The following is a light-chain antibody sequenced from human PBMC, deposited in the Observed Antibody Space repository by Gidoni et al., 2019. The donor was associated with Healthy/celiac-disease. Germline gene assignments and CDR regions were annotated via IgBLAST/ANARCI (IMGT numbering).Light chain of an antibody. V-gene: IGKV1-39*01. J-gene: IGKJ1*01. CDR2: AAS. CDR3: QQSYSTPPWT. CDR1: QSISSY. Sequence: DIQMTQSPSSLSASVGERVTITCRASQSISSYLNWYQQKPGKAPKLLIYAASSLQSGVPSRFSGSGSGTDFTLTISSLQPEDFATYYCQQSYSTPPWTFXPXTKVEI.